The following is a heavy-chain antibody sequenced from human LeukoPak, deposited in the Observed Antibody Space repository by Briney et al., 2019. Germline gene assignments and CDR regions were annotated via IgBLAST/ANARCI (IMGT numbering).Heavy chain of an antibody. J-gene: IGHJ4*02. Sequence: QPGRSLRLSCAAPGFTLGSYGMHWVRQAPGKGLEWVASISYDGSNEYYGDSVKGRFSVSRDNSKNTLYLHMNSLRAEDTAVYYCAKEREMATRYYFDYWGQGTLVTVSS. V-gene: IGHV3-30*18. D-gene: IGHD5-24*01. CDR1: GFTLGSYG. CDR2: ISYDGSNE. CDR3: AKEREMATRYYFDY.